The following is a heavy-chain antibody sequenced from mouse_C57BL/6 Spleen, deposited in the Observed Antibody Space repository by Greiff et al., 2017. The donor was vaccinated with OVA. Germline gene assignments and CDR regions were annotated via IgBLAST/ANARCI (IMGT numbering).Heavy chain of an antibody. CDR1: GYAFSSSW. Sequence: QVQLQQSGPELVKPGASVKISCKASGYAFSSSWMNWVKQRPGKGLEWIGRIYPGDGDTNYNGKFKGKATLTADKSSSTAYMQLSSLTSEDSAVYFCARSDSSGLDYWGQGTTLTVSS. CDR2: IYPGDGDT. J-gene: IGHJ2*01. D-gene: IGHD3-2*02. CDR3: ARSDSSGLDY. V-gene: IGHV1-82*01.